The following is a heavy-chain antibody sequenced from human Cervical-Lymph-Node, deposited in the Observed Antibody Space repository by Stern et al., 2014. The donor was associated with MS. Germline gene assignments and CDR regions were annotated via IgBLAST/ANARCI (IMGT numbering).Heavy chain of an antibody. V-gene: IGHV1-24*01. J-gene: IGHJ4*02. CDR2: FDPEDGET. D-gene: IGHD3-16*01. Sequence: VQLVESEAEVKKPGASVTVSCNVAGHPLSELAMHWLRQLPTRGLEWMGQFDPEDGETVYAQQFQGRLSMTEDTSTGTAYITLTALRSEDAAVYYCATDGGVKWGPGTLVTVSS. CDR3: ATDGGVK. CDR1: GHPLSELA.